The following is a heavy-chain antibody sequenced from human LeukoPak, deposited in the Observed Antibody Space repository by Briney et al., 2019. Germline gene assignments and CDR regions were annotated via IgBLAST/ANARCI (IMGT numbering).Heavy chain of an antibody. J-gene: IGHJ4*02. Sequence: ASVKVSCKASGYTFTGHYMHWVRQAPGQGLEWMGKIDPNSGGTNYAQKFQGRVTMTRDASISTAYMDLSRLRSDDTAVYYCGREDDGSGNGVGYWGQGTLVTVSS. V-gene: IGHV1-2*02. CDR1: GYTFTGHY. D-gene: IGHD3-10*01. CDR3: GREDDGSGNGVGY. CDR2: IDPNSGGT.